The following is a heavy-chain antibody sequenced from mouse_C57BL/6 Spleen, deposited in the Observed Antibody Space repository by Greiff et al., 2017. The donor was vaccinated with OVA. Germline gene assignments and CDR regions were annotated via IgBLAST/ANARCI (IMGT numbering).Heavy chain of an antibody. J-gene: IGHJ3*01. Sequence: QVQLQQSGPGLVQPSQSLSITCTVSGFSLTSYGVHWVRQSPGKGLEWLGVIWSGGSTDYNAAFISRLSISKDNSKSQVFFKMNSLQADDTAIYYCARPHGSSTPFAYWGQGTLVTVSA. CDR1: GFSLTSYG. CDR2: IWSGGST. V-gene: IGHV2-2*01. CDR3: ARPHGSSTPFAY. D-gene: IGHD1-1*01.